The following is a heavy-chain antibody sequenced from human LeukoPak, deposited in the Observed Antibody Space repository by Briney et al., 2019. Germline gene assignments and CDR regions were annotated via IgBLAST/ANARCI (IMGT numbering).Heavy chain of an antibody. V-gene: IGHV3-23*01. CDR2: ISGSGGST. Sequence: GGSLRLSCAASGFTFSSYAMSWVRRAPGKGLEWVSAISGSGGSTYYADSVKGRLTISRDNSKNTLYLQMNSLRAEDTAVYYCAKDKGIVVVPAAMTRRGVHFDYWGQGTPVTVSS. CDR3: AKDKGIVVVPAAMTRRGVHFDY. CDR1: GFTFSSYA. J-gene: IGHJ4*02. D-gene: IGHD2-2*01.